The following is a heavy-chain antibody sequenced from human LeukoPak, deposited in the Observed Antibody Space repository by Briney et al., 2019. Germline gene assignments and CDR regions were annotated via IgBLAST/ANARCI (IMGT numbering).Heavy chain of an antibody. CDR1: GDSVSSNSAA. CDR2: TYYKSKWYN. D-gene: IGHD1-26*01. CDR3: TKTGVGSGSHYYYYGMDD. V-gene: IGHV6-1*01. Sequence: SQTLSLTCAVSGDSVSSNSAAWKWIRQSPSRGLEWLGRTYYKSKWYNDYAVSVKGRITINSDTSKNQFSLQLNSVTPEDTAVYYCTKTGVGSGSHYYYYGMDDWGQGTTVTVSS. J-gene: IGHJ6*02.